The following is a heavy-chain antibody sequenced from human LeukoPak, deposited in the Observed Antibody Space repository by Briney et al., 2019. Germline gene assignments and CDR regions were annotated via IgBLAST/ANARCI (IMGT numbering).Heavy chain of an antibody. D-gene: IGHD4-23*01. J-gene: IGHJ4*02. CDR2: IIPIFGTA. V-gene: IGHV1-69*01. Sequence: SVKVSCEASGGTFSSYAISWVRQAPGQGLEWMGGIIPIFGTANYAQKFQGRVTITADESTSTAYMELSSLRSEDTTVYYCACGGNSNLGAGYWGQGTLVTVSS. CDR3: ACGGNSNLGAGY. CDR1: GGTFSSYA.